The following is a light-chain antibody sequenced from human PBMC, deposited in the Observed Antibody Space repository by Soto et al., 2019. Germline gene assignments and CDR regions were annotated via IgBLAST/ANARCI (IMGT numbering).Light chain of an antibody. CDR3: QQYNTYPYT. V-gene: IGKV1-5*03. CDR2: KAS. J-gene: IGKJ2*01. CDR1: QSISSW. Sequence: DIQMTQSPSTLSASVGDRVTITCRASQSISSWLAWYQQKPGKAHNLLIYKASSLESGVPSSFSGSGSGTEFTLTISSLQPDDFATYYCQQYNTYPYTFGQGTKLEIK.